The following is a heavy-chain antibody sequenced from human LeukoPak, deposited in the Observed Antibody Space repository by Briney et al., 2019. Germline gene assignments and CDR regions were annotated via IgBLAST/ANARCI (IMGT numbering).Heavy chain of an antibody. CDR3: AKRKELAGAGCFDY. CDR1: GFTFSSYA. J-gene: IGHJ4*02. CDR2: ISGSGVST. V-gene: IGHV3-23*01. D-gene: IGHD1-7*01. Sequence: GGSLGLSCAASGFTFSSYAMSWVRQAPGKGLEWVSAISGSGVSTYYADSVKGRFTISRDNSKNTLYMQMNGLGAEDTAVYYCAKRKELAGAGCFDYWGQGTLVTVSS.